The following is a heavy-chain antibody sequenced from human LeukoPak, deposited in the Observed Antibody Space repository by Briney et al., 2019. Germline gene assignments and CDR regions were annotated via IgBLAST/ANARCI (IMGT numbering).Heavy chain of an antibody. CDR3: ARDGCSSTSCLSP. D-gene: IGHD2-2*01. CDR2: INPNSGGT. J-gene: IGHJ5*02. CDR1: GYTFTGYY. Sequence: ASVKVSCKASGYTFTGYYMHWVRQAPGQGLEWMGWINPNSGGTNYAQKFQGRGTMTRDTSISTAYMELSRLRSDDPAVYYCARDGCSSTSCLSPWGQGTLVTVSS. V-gene: IGHV1-2*02.